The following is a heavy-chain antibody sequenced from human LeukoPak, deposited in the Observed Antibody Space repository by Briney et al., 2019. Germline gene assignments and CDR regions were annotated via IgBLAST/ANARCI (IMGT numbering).Heavy chain of an antibody. V-gene: IGHV1-24*01. CDR1: GYTLTQLS. J-gene: IGHJ6*02. Sequence: ASVKVSCKVSGYTLTQLSMHWVRQAPGKGLEWMGGFDPEDGETIYAQKFQGRVTMTEDTSTDTAYMELSSLRYEDTAVYYCATGAYGSGSYYLALSDYYYGMDVWGQGTTVTVSS. D-gene: IGHD3-10*01. CDR3: ATGAYGSGSYYLALSDYYYGMDV. CDR2: FDPEDGET.